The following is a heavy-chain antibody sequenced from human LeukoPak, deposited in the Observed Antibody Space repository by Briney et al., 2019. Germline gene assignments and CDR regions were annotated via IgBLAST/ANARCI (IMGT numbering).Heavy chain of an antibody. D-gene: IGHD6-19*01. CDR1: GDSISTSYY. Sequence: SETLSLTCSVSGDSISTSYYWAWVRRSPGKGLEWIGSIYHSGATAYNPSLKIRLTRSVDTPKSQFSLKLSSVTAADTAVYYCARDLTAVAGRDAFDIWGQGTMVTVSS. J-gene: IGHJ3*02. V-gene: IGHV4-38-2*02. CDR2: IYHSGAT. CDR3: ARDLTAVAGRDAFDI.